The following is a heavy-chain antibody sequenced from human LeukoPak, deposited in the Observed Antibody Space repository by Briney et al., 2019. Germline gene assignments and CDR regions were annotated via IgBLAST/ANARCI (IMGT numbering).Heavy chain of an antibody. D-gene: IGHD3-22*01. J-gene: IGHJ4*02. Sequence: PGGSLRLSCAASGFTVSISYMNGVRQAPEKGLECVSINNSGGNTYYADSVKGRFTISRDNSKNTLYLQMNNLRAEDTAIYYCARHNRGDYDFFDFWGQGTLVTVSS. V-gene: IGHV3-53*01. CDR1: GFTVSISY. CDR3: ARHNRGDYDFFDF. CDR2: NNSGGNT.